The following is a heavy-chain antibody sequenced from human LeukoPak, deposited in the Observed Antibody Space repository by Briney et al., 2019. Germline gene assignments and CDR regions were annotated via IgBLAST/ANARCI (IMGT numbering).Heavy chain of an antibody. V-gene: IGHV4-34*01. CDR2: INHGGST. D-gene: IGHD2-2*01. CDR3: AKRYCSSTTCYDDRGAFDY. CDR1: GGSLSGYY. J-gene: IGHJ4*02. Sequence: SETLSLTCTVYGGSLSGYYCSWFRQPPGKGLEWIGEINHGGSTNYNPSLKSRVTISVDTSKNQFSLKLSSVTAADTAVYYCAKRYCSSTTCYDDRGAFDYWGQGTLVTVSP.